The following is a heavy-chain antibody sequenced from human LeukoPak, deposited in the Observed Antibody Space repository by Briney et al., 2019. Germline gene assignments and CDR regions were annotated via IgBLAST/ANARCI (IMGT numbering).Heavy chain of an antibody. J-gene: IGHJ4*02. D-gene: IGHD3-10*01. CDR3: ARDQDYYGSGSYHRLDTTGLDY. V-gene: IGHV1-46*01. CDR2: INPSGGST. Sequence: ASVKVSCKASGYTFTSYYMHWVRQAPGQGLEWMGIINPSGGSTSYAQKFQGRVTMTRDTSTSAVYMELSSLRSEDTAVYYCARDQDYYGSGSYHRLDTTGLDYWGQGTLVTVSS. CDR1: GYTFTSYY.